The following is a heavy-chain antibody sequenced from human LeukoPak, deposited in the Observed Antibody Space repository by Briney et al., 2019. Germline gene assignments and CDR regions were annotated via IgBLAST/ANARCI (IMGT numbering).Heavy chain of an antibody. J-gene: IGHJ4*02. D-gene: IGHD3-9*01. Sequence: SETLSLTCTVSGGSISSYYWSWIRQPPGKGLEWIGYIYYSGSTNYNPSLKSRVTISVDTSKNQFSLKLSSVTAADTAVYYCARVLGYYDILTGYYSYYFDYWGQGTLVTVSP. CDR2: IYYSGST. V-gene: IGHV4-59*01. CDR3: ARVLGYYDILTGYYSYYFDY. CDR1: GGSISSYY.